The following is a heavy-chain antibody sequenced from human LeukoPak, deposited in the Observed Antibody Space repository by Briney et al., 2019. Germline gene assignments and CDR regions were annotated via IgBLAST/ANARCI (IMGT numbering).Heavy chain of an antibody. CDR1: GGSISSSSYY. CDR2: IYYSGST. D-gene: IGHD2-2*01. Sequence: SETLSLTCTVSGGSISSSSYYWGWIRQPPGKGLEWIGSIYYSGSTYYNPSLKSRVTISVDTSKNQFSLKLSSVTAADTAVYYCARQARSTSCYDYWGQGTLVTVSS. CDR3: ARQARSTSCYDY. J-gene: IGHJ4*02. V-gene: IGHV4-39*01.